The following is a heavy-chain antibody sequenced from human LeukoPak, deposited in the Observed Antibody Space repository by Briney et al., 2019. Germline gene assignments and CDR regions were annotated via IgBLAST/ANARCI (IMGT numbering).Heavy chain of an antibody. Sequence: GGSLRLSCAASGFTFSNSWMSWVRQAPGKGLEWVANIKQDGSEKYYADSVKGRFTISRDKSKNTLYLQMNSLRAEDTAVYYCAKEVEGYQLLSRKYYYYYMDVWGKGTTVTISS. D-gene: IGHD2/OR15-2a*01. V-gene: IGHV3-7*01. J-gene: IGHJ6*03. CDR1: GFTFSNSW. CDR2: IKQDGSEK. CDR3: AKEVEGYQLLSRKYYYYYMDV.